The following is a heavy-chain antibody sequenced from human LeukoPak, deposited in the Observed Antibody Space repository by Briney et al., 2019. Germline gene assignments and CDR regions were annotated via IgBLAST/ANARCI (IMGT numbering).Heavy chain of an antibody. CDR2: IWYGGSNK. Sequence: PGGSLRLSCAASGFTFSSYGMHWVRQAPGKGLEWVAVIWYGGSNKYYADSVKGRFTISRNNSKNTLYLQMNSLRAEDTAVYYCARDQSVTGDAFDIWGQGTMVTVSS. CDR1: GFTFSSYG. D-gene: IGHD1-14*01. J-gene: IGHJ3*02. CDR3: ARDQSVTGDAFDI. V-gene: IGHV3-33*08.